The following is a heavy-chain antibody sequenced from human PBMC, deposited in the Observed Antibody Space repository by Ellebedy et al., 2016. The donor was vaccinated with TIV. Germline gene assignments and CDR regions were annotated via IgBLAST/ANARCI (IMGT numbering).Heavy chain of an antibody. CDR2: ISSSSSYI. CDR3: ARLSSGRPYAAFDI. D-gene: IGHD6-19*01. V-gene: IGHV3-21*01. CDR1: GFTFSSYS. J-gene: IGHJ3*02. Sequence: GGSLRLXXAASGFTFSSYSMNWVRQAPGKGLEWVSSISSSSSYIYYADSVKGRFTISRDNAKNSLYLQMNSLRAEDTAVYYCARLSSGRPYAAFDIWGQGTMVTVSS.